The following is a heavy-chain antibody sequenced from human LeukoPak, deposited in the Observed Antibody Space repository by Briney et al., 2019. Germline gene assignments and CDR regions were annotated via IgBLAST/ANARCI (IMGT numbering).Heavy chain of an antibody. Sequence: GGSLRLSCAVSGFTFSSFWMSWVRQAPGKGLEWVAAIKEDGGEKNYVDSVKGRFTISRDNAKNSLFLQMNSLRPEDTAVYYCVRDRSRLIYWGQGTQVTVSS. D-gene: IGHD2-21*01. CDR1: GFTFSSFW. CDR3: VRDRSRLIY. V-gene: IGHV3-7*01. J-gene: IGHJ4*02. CDR2: IKEDGGEK.